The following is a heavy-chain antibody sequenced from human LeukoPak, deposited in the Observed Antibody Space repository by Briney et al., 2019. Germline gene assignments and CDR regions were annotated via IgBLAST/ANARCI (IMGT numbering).Heavy chain of an antibody. CDR3: ARGTGYCSSTSCNVAFDI. V-gene: IGHV3-21*01. Sequence: GGSLRLSCAASGCTFSSYNMNLVRQAPGKGLEWVSSGSSSSSDIHNADSVKRRSTTSRDKAKNSLYLQMDSMRSEDTAVYHCARGTGYCSSTSCNVAFDIWGQGTMVTVSS. CDR1: GCTFSSYN. CDR2: GSSSSSDI. D-gene: IGHD2-2*01. J-gene: IGHJ3*02.